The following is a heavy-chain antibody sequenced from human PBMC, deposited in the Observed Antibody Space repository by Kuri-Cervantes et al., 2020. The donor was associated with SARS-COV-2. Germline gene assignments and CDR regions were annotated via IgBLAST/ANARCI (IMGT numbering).Heavy chain of an antibody. J-gene: IGHJ6*03. Sequence: GESLKISCKGSGYSFSIYWIGWVRQMPGKGLEWMGIIYPGDSETRYSPSFQGQVTISADKSISTAYMELRSLRSDDTAVYYCARDNAGYYDILTGYLWDDYYMDVWGKGTTVTVSS. CDR3: ARDNAGYYDILTGYLWDDYYMDV. D-gene: IGHD3-9*01. CDR1: GYSFSIYW. CDR2: IYPGDSET. V-gene: IGHV5-51*01.